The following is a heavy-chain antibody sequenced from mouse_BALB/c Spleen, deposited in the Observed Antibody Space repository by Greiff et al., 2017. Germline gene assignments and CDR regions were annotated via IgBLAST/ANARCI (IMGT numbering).Heavy chain of an antibody. CDR1: GFTFSSYA. V-gene: IGHV5-6-5*01. CDR2: ISSGGST. Sequence: VQLKESGGGLVKPGGSLKLSCAASGFTFSSYAMSWVRQTPEKRLEWVASISSGGSTYYPDSVKGRFTISRDNARNILYLQMSSLRSEDTAMYYCARGGYWYFDVWGAGTTVTVSS. J-gene: IGHJ1*01. CDR3: ARGGYWYFDV.